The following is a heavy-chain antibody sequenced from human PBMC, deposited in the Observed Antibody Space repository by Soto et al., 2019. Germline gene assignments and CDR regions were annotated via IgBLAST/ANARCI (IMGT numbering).Heavy chain of an antibody. J-gene: IGHJ6*02. CDR2: IIPIFGTA. CDR3: ARGPPAEWSQNYYGMDV. CDR1: GGTFSSYA. V-gene: IGHV1-69*01. Sequence: QVQLVQSGAEVKKPGSSVKVSCKASGGTFSSYAISWVRQAPGQGLEWMGGIIPIFGTANYAQKFQGRVTITADESTSTAYMELSSLRSEATAVYYCARGPPAEWSQNYYGMDVWGQGTTVTVSS. D-gene: IGHD3-3*01.